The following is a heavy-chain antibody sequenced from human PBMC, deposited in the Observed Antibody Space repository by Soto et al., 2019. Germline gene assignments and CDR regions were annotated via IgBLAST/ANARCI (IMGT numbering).Heavy chain of an antibody. CDR2: ISGAGGNT. D-gene: IGHD2-2*01. J-gene: IGHJ5*02. V-gene: IGHV3-23*01. CDR3: AKDPVPQLLPSWGFDP. Sequence: EVQLLESGGGLVQPGGSLRLSCAASGFAFGAYAMTWVRQAPGKGLEWVSVISGAGGNTYYAYSVKGRFTVSRDNSKKIHYLEMNSLRVEDTAINYCAKDPVPQLLPSWGFDPWGQGTRVTVSS. CDR1: GFAFGAYA.